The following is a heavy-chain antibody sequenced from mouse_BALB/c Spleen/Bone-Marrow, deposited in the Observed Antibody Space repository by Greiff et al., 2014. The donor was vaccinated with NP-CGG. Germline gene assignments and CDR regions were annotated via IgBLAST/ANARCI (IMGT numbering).Heavy chain of an antibody. CDR3: ARETGPRAMDY. CDR1: GFTFSDYC. V-gene: IGHV5-4*02. CDR2: ISDDGGNT. D-gene: IGHD4-1*01. Sequence: DVKLVESGGGLVKPGGSLKLSCAASGFTFSDYCMFWVRQTPGKRLEWVATISDDGGNTYYRDSVKGRFTISRDNAKNKLDLQMSSLKSEDTATYHCARETGPRAMDYWGQGTSVTVSS. J-gene: IGHJ4*01.